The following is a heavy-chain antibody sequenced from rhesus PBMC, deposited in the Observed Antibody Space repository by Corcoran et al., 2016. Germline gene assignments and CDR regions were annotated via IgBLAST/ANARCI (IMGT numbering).Heavy chain of an antibody. CDR2: VFNNSKST. CDR3: ARKSGSYYYRYYFDY. V-gene: IGHV4S12*01. Sequence: QVQLQESGPGVEQPSETLSLTCAVSGGSISSGYYYWSVIRQPPGEGLEWIGGVFNNSKSTNYNPSLKSRVTISKDTSKNQFSLKLSSVTAADTAVYYFARKSGSYYYRYYFDYWGQGVLVTVSS. J-gene: IGHJ4*01. CDR1: GGSISSGYYY. D-gene: IGHD3-16*01.